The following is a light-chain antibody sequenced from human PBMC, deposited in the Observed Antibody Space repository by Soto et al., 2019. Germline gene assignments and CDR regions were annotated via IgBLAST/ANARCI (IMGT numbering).Light chain of an antibody. V-gene: IGKV1-5*03. CDR3: QQYNSYPLT. CDR2: EAS. Sequence: DIQMTQSPSTLSASIGDRVTITCRASQSISSRLAWYQQKPGKAPKLLLHEASSLESGVPSRFSGSGSETEFTLPISSLQPDDFATYYCQQYNSYPLTFGGGTKVEIK. J-gene: IGKJ4*01. CDR1: QSISSR.